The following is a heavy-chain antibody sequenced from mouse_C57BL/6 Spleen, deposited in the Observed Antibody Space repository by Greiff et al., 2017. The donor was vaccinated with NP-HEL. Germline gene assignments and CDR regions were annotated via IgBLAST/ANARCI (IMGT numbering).Heavy chain of an antibody. V-gene: IGHV1-26*01. D-gene: IGHD2-1*01. CDR2: INPNNGGT. CDR1: GYTFTDYY. J-gene: IGHJ2*01. Sequence: EVQLQQSGPELVKPGASVKISCKASGYTFTDYYMNWVKQSHGKSLEWIGDINPNNGGTSYNQKFKGKATLTVDKSSSTAYMELRSLTSEDSAVYYCAREWGNSGYWGQGTTLTVSS. CDR3: AREWGNSGY.